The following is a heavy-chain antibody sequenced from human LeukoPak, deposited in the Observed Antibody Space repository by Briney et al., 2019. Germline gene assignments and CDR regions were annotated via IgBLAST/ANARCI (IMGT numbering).Heavy chain of an antibody. CDR2: IYWDDDK. V-gene: IGHV2-5*08. Sequence: TLSLTCTVSGGSISTYYWNWIRQPPGKALEWLALIYWDDDKRYSPSLKSRLTITKDTSKNQVVLTMTNMDPVDTATYYCAHTRSDYYDSSGYPYWGQGTLVTVSS. CDR3: AHTRSDYYDSSGYPY. D-gene: IGHD3-22*01. CDR1: GGSISTYYW. J-gene: IGHJ4*02.